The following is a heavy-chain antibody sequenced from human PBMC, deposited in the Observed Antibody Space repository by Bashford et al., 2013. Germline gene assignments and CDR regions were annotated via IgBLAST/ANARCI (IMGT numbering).Heavy chain of an antibody. CDR2: VIPXFGTA. Sequence: PSVKVVLQGVLEATSAAMLSAGCDRPLDKGVEWMEGVIPXFGTANYAQKFQGRVTITADKSTSTAYMELSSLRSEDTAVYYCARGPLHGSGSPPYYYYGMDVWGQGTTVTVSS. J-gene: IGHJ6*02. CDR3: ARGPLHGSGSPPYYYYGMDV. CDR1: EATSAAML. D-gene: IGHD3-10*01. V-gene: IGHV1-69*06.